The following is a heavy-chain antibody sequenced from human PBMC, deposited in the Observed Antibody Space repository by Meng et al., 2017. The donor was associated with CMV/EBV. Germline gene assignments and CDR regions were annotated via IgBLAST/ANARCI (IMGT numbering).Heavy chain of an antibody. V-gene: IGHV4-4*07. D-gene: IGHD6-19*01. J-gene: IGHJ4*02. CDR1: GGSISSYY. CDR3: ARDSSGWYPHFDY. Sequence: QGQLREPGPGLVNASESLSLTRTVSGGSISSYYWGWIRQPAGKGLEWIGRIYTSGRTNYNPSLKSRVTMSVDTSKNQFSLKLSSVTAADTAVYYCARDSSGWYPHFDYWGQGTLVTVSS. CDR2: IYTSGRT.